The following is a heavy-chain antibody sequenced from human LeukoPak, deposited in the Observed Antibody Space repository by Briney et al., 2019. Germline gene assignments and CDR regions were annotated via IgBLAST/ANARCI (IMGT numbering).Heavy chain of an antibody. V-gene: IGHV1-24*01. D-gene: IGHD1-26*01. Sequence: ASVKVSCKVSGYTLTELSMHWVRLAPGKGLEWMGGFDPEDGETIYAQKFQGRVTMTEDTSTDTAYMELSSLRSEDAAVYYCVLPVGATRGVDYWGQGTLVTVSS. CDR3: VLPVGATRGVDY. CDR2: FDPEDGET. J-gene: IGHJ4*02. CDR1: GYTLTELS.